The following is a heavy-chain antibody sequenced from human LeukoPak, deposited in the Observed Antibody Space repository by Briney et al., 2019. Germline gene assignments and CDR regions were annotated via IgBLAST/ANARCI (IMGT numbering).Heavy chain of an antibody. Sequence: GSLRLSCEASGFTFSTYAMSWVRQAPGKGLEWVSGISGRGDRTYDAASAKGRFTISRDNSKNTLYLQMNTLRAEDTAVYHCAKGVLRYFDWTHYYYYGMDVWGQGTTVTVSS. V-gene: IGHV3-23*01. CDR1: GFTFSTYA. CDR3: AKGVLRYFDWTHYYYYGMDV. J-gene: IGHJ6*02. CDR2: ISGRGDRT. D-gene: IGHD3-9*01.